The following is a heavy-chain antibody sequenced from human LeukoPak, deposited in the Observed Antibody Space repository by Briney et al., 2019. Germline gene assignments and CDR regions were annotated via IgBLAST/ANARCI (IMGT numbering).Heavy chain of an antibody. V-gene: IGHV4-59*08. J-gene: IGHJ5*02. Sequence: SETLSLTCTVSGGSISSYYWSWIRQPPGKGLEWIGYIYYSGSINYNPSLKSRVTISVDTSKNQFSLKLSSVTAADTAVYYCARHINVRGWRFDPWGQGTLVTVCS. CDR3: ARHINVRGWRFDP. D-gene: IGHD6-19*01. CDR1: GGSISSYY. CDR2: IYYSGSI.